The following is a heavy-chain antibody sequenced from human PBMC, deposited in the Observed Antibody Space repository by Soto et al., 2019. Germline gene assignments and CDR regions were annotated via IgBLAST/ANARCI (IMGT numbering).Heavy chain of an antibody. CDR2: ITGSGAGT. CDR1: GFSFSNYA. J-gene: IGHJ5*02. CDR3: ARDHDSSGYFNWFDP. Sequence: GGSLRLSCAASGFSFSNYAMTWVRLAPGKGLEYVSSITGSGAGTFYADSVKGRFTISRDNSKNTLYLQLSSLRSEDTAVYYCARDHDSSGYFNWFDPWGQGTLVTVSS. V-gene: IGHV3-23*01. D-gene: IGHD3-22*01.